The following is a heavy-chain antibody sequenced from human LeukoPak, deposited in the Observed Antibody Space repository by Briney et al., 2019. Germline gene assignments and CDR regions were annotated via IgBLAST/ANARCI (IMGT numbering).Heavy chain of an antibody. Sequence: SETLSLTCTVSGASVSSGSSLYWSWLRQPPGKGLEWIGYMYFIGSTNYNPSLKSRVTISADTSKNQFSLNLTSVTAADTAVYFCARAPTTCSSTGCYAVDHWGQGTLVTVSS. V-gene: IGHV4-61*01. CDR1: GASVSSGSSLY. CDR2: MYFIGST. J-gene: IGHJ4*02. CDR3: ARAPTTCSSTGCYAVDH. D-gene: IGHD2-2*01.